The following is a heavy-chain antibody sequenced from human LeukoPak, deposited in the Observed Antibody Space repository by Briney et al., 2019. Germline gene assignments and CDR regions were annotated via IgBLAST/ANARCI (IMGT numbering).Heavy chain of an antibody. V-gene: IGHV4-39*01. J-gene: IGHJ4*02. Sequence: SETLSLTCTVSGGSISNSLYHWGWIRQSPGKGLEWIGLVYYRGNTYYNPSLRSRFTISVDTSNNQFSLKMNSVTAADTAVYYCARYLYCSGGRCRYFDYWGRGNLVTVTA. CDR1: GGSISNSLYH. D-gene: IGHD2-15*01. CDR2: VYYRGNT. CDR3: ARYLYCSGGRCRYFDY.